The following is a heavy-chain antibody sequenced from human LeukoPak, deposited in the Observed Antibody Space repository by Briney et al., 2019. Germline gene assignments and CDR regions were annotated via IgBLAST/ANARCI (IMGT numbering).Heavy chain of an antibody. D-gene: IGHD1-26*01. CDR1: GLTFSSYG. Sequence: GGSLRLSCAASGLTFSSYGMHWVRQAPDKGLEWVSTISGSGGGTYYADSVKGRFTISRDDSKNTLYLQMNSLRADDTAVYYCAKDLGRYRNNFFDYWGQGNLVTVSS. J-gene: IGHJ4*02. V-gene: IGHV3-23*01. CDR3: AKDLGRYRNNFFDY. CDR2: ISGSGGGT.